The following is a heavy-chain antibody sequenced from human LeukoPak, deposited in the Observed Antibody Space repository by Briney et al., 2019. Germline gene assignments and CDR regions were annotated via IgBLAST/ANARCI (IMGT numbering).Heavy chain of an antibody. CDR1: GGTFSSYA. CDR3: ARGPTDDYDFWTSSLYYYMDV. D-gene: IGHD3-3*01. V-gene: IGHV1-69*05. J-gene: IGHJ6*03. Sequence: GASVKVSCKASGGTFSSYAISWVRQAPGQGLEWMGRITPIFGTANYAQKFQGRVTITTDESTSTAYMELSSLRSEDTAVYYCARGPTDDYDFWTSSLYYYMDVWGKGTTVTVSS. CDR2: ITPIFGTA.